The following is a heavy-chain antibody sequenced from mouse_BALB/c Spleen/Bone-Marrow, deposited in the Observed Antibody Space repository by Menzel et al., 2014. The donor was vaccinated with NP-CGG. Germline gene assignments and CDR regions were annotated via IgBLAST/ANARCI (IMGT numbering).Heavy chain of an antibody. J-gene: IGHJ3*01. CDR3: VRDGDDKYSGFGY. CDR2: ISDGGDYT. D-gene: IGHD5-1-1*01. CDR1: GFNFRDFY. V-gene: IGHV5-4*02. Sequence: EVKLEESGGGVVKTGGSLKLSCAASGFNFRDFYMYWVRQTPEKRLEWVASISDGGDYTCYPAKVKGSFTISRDNARNTLYLQMSSLKTEDTSMYYCVRDGDDKYSGFGYWGQGTSVPVSS.